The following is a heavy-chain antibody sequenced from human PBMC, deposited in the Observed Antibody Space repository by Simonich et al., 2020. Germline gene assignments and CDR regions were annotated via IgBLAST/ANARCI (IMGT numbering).Heavy chain of an antibody. CDR2: ISYDVSNK. V-gene: IGHV3-30*07. Sequence: QVQLVESGGGVVQPGRSLRLSCAASGFTFSSYAMHWVRQAPGKGFEGVAVISYDVSNKYYADSVKGRFTISRDNSKNTLYLQMNSLRAEDTAVYYCARDRNWGWFDPWGQGTLVTVSS. CDR1: GFTFSSYA. CDR3: ARDRNWGWFDP. D-gene: IGHD7-27*01. J-gene: IGHJ5*02.